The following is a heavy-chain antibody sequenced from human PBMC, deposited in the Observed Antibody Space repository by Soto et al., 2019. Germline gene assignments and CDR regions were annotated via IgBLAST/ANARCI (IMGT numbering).Heavy chain of an antibody. CDR1: GFTFSSYA. V-gene: IGHV3-23*01. CDR2: ISGSGGST. D-gene: IGHD3-10*01. Sequence: GGSLRLSCAASGFTFSSYAMSWVRQAPGKGLEWVSAISGSGGSTYYADSVKGRFTISRDNSKNTLYLQMNSLRAEDTAVYYCAKGLLWFGESTDAFDIWGQGTMVTVSS. J-gene: IGHJ3*02. CDR3: AKGLLWFGESTDAFDI.